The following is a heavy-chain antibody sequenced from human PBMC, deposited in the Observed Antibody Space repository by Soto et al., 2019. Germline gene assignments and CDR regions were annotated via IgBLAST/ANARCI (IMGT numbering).Heavy chain of an antibody. Sequence: EVQLVESGGGLVKPGGSLRLSCAASGFTFSSYSMNWVRQAPGKGLEWVSSISSSSSYIYYADSVKGRFTISRDNAKNSLYLQMNSLRAEDTAVYYCARSTISIAAGIFDYWGQGTLVTVSS. CDR2: ISSSSSYI. V-gene: IGHV3-21*01. CDR1: GFTFSSYS. D-gene: IGHD6-25*01. CDR3: ARSTISIAAGIFDY. J-gene: IGHJ4*02.